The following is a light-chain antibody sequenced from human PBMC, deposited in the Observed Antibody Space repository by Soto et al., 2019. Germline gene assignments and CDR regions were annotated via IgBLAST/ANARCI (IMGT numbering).Light chain of an antibody. CDR2: DAS. J-gene: IGKJ4*01. Sequence: EIVLTQSPAILSLYPGERVTLSCRASQSVSGHVAWCQQRPGQRPRLLIYDASIRGTGISARFSGSGSGTDYTLTISRLDPEDFAVYYCQWRSNWPIFGGGTKIEVK. CDR1: QSVSGH. CDR3: QWRSNWPI. V-gene: IGKV3-11*01.